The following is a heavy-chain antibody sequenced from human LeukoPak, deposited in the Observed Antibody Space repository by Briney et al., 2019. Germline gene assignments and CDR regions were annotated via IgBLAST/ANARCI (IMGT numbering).Heavy chain of an antibody. CDR2: INESGTT. CDR3: ARALMTLVRGAPRTTWFHP. V-gene: IGHV4-34*01. J-gene: IGHJ5*02. Sequence: PSETLSLTCAVFGGSFSGYYWTWVRQAPGKGLEWIGEINESGTTNYNASLNNRVTISVDTSKNQFSLKLTSLTAADTAVFYCARALMTLVRGAPRTTWFHPWGQGTLVTVSS. D-gene: IGHD3-10*01. CDR1: GGSFSGYY.